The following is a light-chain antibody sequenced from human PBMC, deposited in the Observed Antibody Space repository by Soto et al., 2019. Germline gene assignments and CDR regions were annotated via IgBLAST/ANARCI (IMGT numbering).Light chain of an antibody. V-gene: IGKV3-11*01. CDR3: QQRSNWPLT. J-gene: IGKJ4*01. CDR1: QSVSSL. Sequence: EIVLTQSPATLSLSPGERATLSCRASQSVSSLLAWYQQKSGQPPRLLVSDASKRATGVPARSSGSGAGTDFTLIISSPEPEDFAIYYCQQRSNWPLTFGAGTKVEIK. CDR2: DAS.